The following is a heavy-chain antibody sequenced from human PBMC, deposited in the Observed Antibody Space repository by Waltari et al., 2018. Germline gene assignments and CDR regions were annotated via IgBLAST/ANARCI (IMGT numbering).Heavy chain of an antibody. D-gene: IGHD2-8*02. CDR1: GFRFSGFS. V-gene: IGHV3-30*03. CDR3: ASDPSRLSTPGGYFDN. CDR2: ITYDGKHK. J-gene: IGHJ4*02. Sequence: QVQLVESGGGGVQPGTSLRLSCSASGFRFSGFSMHWVRQAPGKGLEWVAVITYDGKHKDYADAVKGRFTISRDNSKNTVYLQMNILRLQDTAVYYCASDPSRLSTPGGYFDNWGQGTLVTVSS.